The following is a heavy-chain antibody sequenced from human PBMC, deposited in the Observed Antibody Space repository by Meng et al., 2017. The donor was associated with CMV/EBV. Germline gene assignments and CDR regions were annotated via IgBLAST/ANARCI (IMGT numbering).Heavy chain of an antibody. CDR1: GFTFSSYS. CDR3: ARDGGRVDFWSGYYEYYCGMDV. D-gene: IGHD3-3*01. J-gene: IGHJ6*02. V-gene: IGHV3-21*01. CDR2: ISSSSSYI. Sequence: GESLKISCAASGFTFSSYSMNWVRQAPGKGPEWVSSISSSSSYIYYADSVKGRFTISRDNAKNSLYLQMNSLRTEDTAVYYCARDGGRVDFWSGYYEYYCGMDVWGQGTTVTVSS.